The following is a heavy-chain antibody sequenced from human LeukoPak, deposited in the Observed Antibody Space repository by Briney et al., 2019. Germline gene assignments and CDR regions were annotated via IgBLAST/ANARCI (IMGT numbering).Heavy chain of an antibody. CDR2: IKQDGSEE. Sequence: GGSLRLSCAASGYTFSSYWMSWVRQAPGKGLEWVANIKQDGSEEYYVDSVKGRFTISRDNAKNSLYLQMDSLGAEGTAVYYCARVDSGDDCPSFDYWGQGTLVTVSS. CDR1: GYTFSSYW. V-gene: IGHV3-7*01. CDR3: ARVDSGDDCPSFDY. D-gene: IGHD5-12*01. J-gene: IGHJ4*02.